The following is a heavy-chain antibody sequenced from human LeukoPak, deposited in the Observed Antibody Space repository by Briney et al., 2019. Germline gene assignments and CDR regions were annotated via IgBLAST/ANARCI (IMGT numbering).Heavy chain of an antibody. CDR3: ARNYD. V-gene: IGHV3-7*04. D-gene: IGHD3-16*01. J-gene: IGHJ4*02. CDR2: INQDGSEK. CDR1: GFTFSSNW. Sequence: GGPLRLSCEASGFTFSSNWMTWVRQAPGKGLEWVANINQDGSEKYYVDSVKGRFTISRDNAKNSLYLQMNSLRAEVTAVYYCARNYDWGQGTLVTVSS.